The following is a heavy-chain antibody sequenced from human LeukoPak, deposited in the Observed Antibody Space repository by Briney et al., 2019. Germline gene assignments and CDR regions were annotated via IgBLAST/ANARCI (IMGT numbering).Heavy chain of an antibody. J-gene: IGHJ4*02. CDR3: ARVGAWELQRVFEN. Sequence: PGGSLRLSCAVSGFTFSSYWMTWARQVPGKGLEWVANINRDGSEKHYVESVKGRFTISRDNARNPLYLQMDSLRVDDTAVYYCARVGAWELQRVFENWGQGTLVTASS. CDR1: GFTFSSYW. CDR2: INRDGSEK. V-gene: IGHV3-7*01. D-gene: IGHD1-26*01.